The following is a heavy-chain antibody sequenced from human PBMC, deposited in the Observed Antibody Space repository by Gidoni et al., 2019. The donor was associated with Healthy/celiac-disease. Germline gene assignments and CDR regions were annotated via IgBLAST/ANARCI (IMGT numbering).Heavy chain of an antibody. Sequence: QVQLQESGPGLVKPSETLSLTCTFSGGSISSYYWSWIRQPPGKGLEWIGYIYYSGSTNYNPSLKSRVTISVDTSKNQFSLKLSSVTAADTAVYYCARDRIAARPGGYYYYGMDVWGQGTTVTVSS. D-gene: IGHD6-6*01. J-gene: IGHJ6*02. V-gene: IGHV4-59*01. CDR1: GGSISSYY. CDR3: ARDRIAARPGGYYYYGMDV. CDR2: IYYSGST.